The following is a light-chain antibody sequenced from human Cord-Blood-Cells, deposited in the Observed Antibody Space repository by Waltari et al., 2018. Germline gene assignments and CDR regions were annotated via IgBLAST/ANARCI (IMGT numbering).Light chain of an antibody. CDR3: SSYTSSSTVV. CDR1: TSDVGGYNY. Sequence: QSALTPPASVSGSPGPSLPIPCTGTTSDVGGYNYVSWYQQHPGKAPKLMIYDVSNRPSGVSNRFSGAKSGNTASLTISGLQAEDEADYYCSSYTSSSTVVFGGGTKLTVL. J-gene: IGLJ2*01. V-gene: IGLV2-14*01. CDR2: DVS.